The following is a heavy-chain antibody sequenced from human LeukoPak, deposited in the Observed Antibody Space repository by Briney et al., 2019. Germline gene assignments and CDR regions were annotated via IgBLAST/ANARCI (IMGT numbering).Heavy chain of an antibody. CDR1: GYTFTGYY. CDR2: INPNSGGT. V-gene: IGHV1-2*02. D-gene: IGHD6-19*01. CDR3: ARTIIAVAGNNWFDP. Sequence: ASVKVSCKASGYTFTGYYMHSVRQAPGQGLEWMGWINPNSGGTNYAQKFQGRVTMTRDTSISTAYMELSRLRSDDTAVYYCARTIIAVAGNNWFDPWGQGTLVTVSS. J-gene: IGHJ5*02.